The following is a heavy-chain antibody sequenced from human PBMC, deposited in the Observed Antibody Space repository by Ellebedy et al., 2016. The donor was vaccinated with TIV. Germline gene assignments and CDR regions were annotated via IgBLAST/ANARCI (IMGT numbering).Heavy chain of an antibody. Sequence: SETLSLTXTVSGGSISGYYWSWIRQHPGKGLEWIGYIYYSGSTYYNPSLKSRVTISVDTSKNQFSLKLSSVTAADTAVYYCARVTVWFDPWGQGTLVTVSS. V-gene: IGHV4-31*03. J-gene: IGHJ5*02. D-gene: IGHD4-17*01. CDR1: GGSISGYY. CDR3: ARVTVWFDP. CDR2: IYYSGST.